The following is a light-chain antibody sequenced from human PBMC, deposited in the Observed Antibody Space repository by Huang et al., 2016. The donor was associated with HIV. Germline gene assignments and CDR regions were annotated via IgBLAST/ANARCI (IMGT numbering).Light chain of an antibody. CDR2: GAS. J-gene: IGKJ4*01. CDR1: QSVSSN. Sequence: EIVMTQSPATLSVSPGERATLSCRASQSVSSNLAWYRQKPGQAPRLLSYGASTRATGIPARFSGGWSETEFTLTISSLQSEDFAVYYCQQYNNWPPLTFGGGTKVEIK. V-gene: IGKV3-15*01. CDR3: QQYNNWPPLT.